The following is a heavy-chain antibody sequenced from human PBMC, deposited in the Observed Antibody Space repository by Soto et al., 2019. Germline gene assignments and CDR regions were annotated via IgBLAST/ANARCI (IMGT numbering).Heavy chain of an antibody. V-gene: IGHV5-51*01. D-gene: IGHD2-2*01. CDR3: ARQHHCSSTSCAPDWFDP. Sequence: LWESLKISCKGSGYSFTSYWIGWVRQMPGKGLEWMGIIYPGDSDTRYSPSFQGQVTISADKSISTAYLQWSSLKASDTAMYYCARQHHCSSTSCAPDWFDPWGQGTLVTVSS. CDR2: IYPGDSDT. CDR1: GYSFTSYW. J-gene: IGHJ5*02.